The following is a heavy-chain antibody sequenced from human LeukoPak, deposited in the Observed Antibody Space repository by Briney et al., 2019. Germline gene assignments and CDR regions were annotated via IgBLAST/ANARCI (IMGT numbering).Heavy chain of an antibody. CDR1: GYTFTSYG. CDR2: ISAYNGNT. D-gene: IGHD3-3*01. J-gene: IGHJ4*02. V-gene: IGHV1-18*01. CDR3: ARGGEFYYDFWSGYYPYYSDY. Sequence: ASVKVSCKASGYTFTSYGISWVRQAPGQGLEWMGWISAYNGNTNYAQKLQGRVTMTTDTSTSTAYMELRSLRSDDTAVYYCARGGEFYYDFWSGYYPYYSDYWGQGTLVTVSS.